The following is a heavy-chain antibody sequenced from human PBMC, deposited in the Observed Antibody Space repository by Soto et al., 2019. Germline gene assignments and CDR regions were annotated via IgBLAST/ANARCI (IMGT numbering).Heavy chain of an antibody. CDR3: ARGFFNYGDYLYFFDD. D-gene: IGHD4-17*01. V-gene: IGHV4-30-4*01. CDR2: INYIGLT. Sequence: QVQLQESGPRLVKPSQTLSLTCPVSGGSISSGDHYCTWIRQPPGKGLEWIGYINYIGLTYSNPSLRSRLTISIDTSKNQFSLNVSSVTAADTAVYYCARGFFNYGDYLYFFDDWGQGILVTVSS. J-gene: IGHJ4*02. CDR1: GGSISSGDHY.